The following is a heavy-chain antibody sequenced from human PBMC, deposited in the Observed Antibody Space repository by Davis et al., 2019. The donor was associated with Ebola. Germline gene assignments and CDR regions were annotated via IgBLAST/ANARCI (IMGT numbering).Heavy chain of an antibody. D-gene: IGHD6-19*01. CDR1: GFTFSDSW. V-gene: IGHV3-7*01. CDR2: IKPDGSER. CDR3: GRDDHPWVAGGDY. J-gene: IGHJ4*02. Sequence: GESLKIPCGAPGFTFSDSWMSRVRQAPGKGPEGVANIKPDGSERYYVDSVKGRFTISREHAKNSLYRQVNSLRVDDTAVYYCGRDDHPWVAGGDYWGQGTLVTVSS.